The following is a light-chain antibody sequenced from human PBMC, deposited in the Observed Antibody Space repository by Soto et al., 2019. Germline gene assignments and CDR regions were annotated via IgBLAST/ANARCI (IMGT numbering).Light chain of an antibody. CDR2: DAS. V-gene: IGKV1-33*01. CDR3: QQYETRPNT. J-gene: IGKJ3*01. Sequence: DIQMTQSPSSLSASIGDRVSFTCQASQDISKFLNWYQHKPGQAPSLLIYDASKSHCGVPSRFSGSGAGTDFTFSSGSLKPKDDARYYCQQYETRPNTVGAGTNVDVK. CDR1: QDISKF.